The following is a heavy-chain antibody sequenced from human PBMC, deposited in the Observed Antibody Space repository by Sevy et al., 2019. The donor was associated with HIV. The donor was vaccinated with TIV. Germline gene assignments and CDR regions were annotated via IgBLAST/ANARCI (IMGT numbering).Heavy chain of an antibody. J-gene: IGHJ6*03. V-gene: IGHV3-23*01. CDR1: GLTFSSYA. CDR2: ISGSGGST. CDR3: AKSGRVYYYYMDV. Sequence: GGSLRLSCAASGLTFSSYAMSWVRHAPGKGLEWVSGISGSGGSTYYADSVKGRFTISRDNSKNTLYLQMNSLRAEDTAVYYCAKSGRVYYYYMDVWGKGTTVTISS. D-gene: IGHD1-26*01.